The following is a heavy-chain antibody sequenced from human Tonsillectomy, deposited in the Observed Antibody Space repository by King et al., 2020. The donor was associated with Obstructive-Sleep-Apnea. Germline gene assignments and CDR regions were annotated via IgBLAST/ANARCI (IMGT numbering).Heavy chain of an antibody. CDR3: TTERLYYGILPGYSNFDY. CDR1: GFTFSNSW. CDR2: IKSKTDGGTT. J-gene: IGHJ4*02. Sequence: VQLVESGGGLVKPGGSLRLSCAASGFTFSNSWMSWVRQAPGKGLELVGRIKSKTDGGTTDYAAPVKGRFTISKDDSTNTLYLQMNSLKTEDKAVYYCTTERLYYGILPGYSNFDYWGQGTLVTVSS. V-gene: IGHV3-15*01. D-gene: IGHD3-9*01.